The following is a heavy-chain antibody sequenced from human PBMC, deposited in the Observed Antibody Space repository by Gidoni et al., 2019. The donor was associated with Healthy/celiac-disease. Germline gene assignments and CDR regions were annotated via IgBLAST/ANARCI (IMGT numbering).Heavy chain of an antibody. J-gene: IGHJ4*02. V-gene: IGHV3-23*04. Sequence: EVQLVESGGSLVQPGWSLRLSRAAPGFTFSRYAMSWVRQAQGKGLEWVSAISGSGGSTYYADSVKGRFTISRDNSKNTLYLQMNSLRAEDTAVYYCAKKVSGSYVKKYYFDYWGQGTLVTVSS. CDR3: AKKVSGSYVKKYYFDY. D-gene: IGHD1-26*01. CDR2: ISGSGGST. CDR1: GFTFSRYA.